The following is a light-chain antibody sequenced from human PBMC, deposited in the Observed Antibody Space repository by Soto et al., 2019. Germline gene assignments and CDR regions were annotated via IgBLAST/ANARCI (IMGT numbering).Light chain of an antibody. CDR1: SSSIGAGFG. J-gene: IGLJ1*01. CDR3: QSYDTSLGGYYV. V-gene: IGLV1-40*01. CDR2: GTT. Sequence: QSVLTQPPSVSGAPGQRVTISCTGSSSSIGAGFGVHWFQHFPGTAPKLLIYGTTNRPSGVPDRFSGSKSGASASLAITGLQAEDEADYYCQSYDTSLGGYYVFGTGTRSPS.